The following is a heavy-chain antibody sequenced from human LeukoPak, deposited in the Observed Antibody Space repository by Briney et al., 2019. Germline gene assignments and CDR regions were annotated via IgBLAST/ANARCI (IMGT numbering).Heavy chain of an antibody. D-gene: IGHD6-19*01. CDR3: ARANRGGWYVSWFDP. CDR2: ISYDGSNK. J-gene: IGHJ5*02. V-gene: IGHV3-30*01. CDR1: GFTFSSYA. Sequence: GGSLRLSCAASGFTFSSYAMHWDRQAPGKGLEWVAVISYDGSNKYYADSVKGRFTISRDNSKNTLYLQMNSLRAEDTAVYYCARANRGGWYVSWFDPWGQGTLVTVSS.